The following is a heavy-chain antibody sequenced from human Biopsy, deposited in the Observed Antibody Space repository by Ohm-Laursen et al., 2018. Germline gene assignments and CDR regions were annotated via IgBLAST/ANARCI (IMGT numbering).Heavy chain of an antibody. CDR2: FIPMFNTG. J-gene: IGHJ3*01. CDR1: GGTFSNSA. V-gene: IGHV1-69*06. D-gene: IGHD1-26*01. Sequence: SVKVSCKASGGTFSNSAINWVRQAPGQGLEWMGGFIPMFNTGKDAQNFQGRVTMTADKSTNTVYIELTSLRSDDTAMYYCARSMLGASTGDDAFDVWGQGTFVIVSS. CDR3: ARSMLGASTGDDAFDV.